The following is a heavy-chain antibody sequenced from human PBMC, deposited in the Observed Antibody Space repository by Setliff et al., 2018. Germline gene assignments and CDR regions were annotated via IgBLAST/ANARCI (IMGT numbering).Heavy chain of an antibody. CDR3: ARLWRRIQQIDY. CDR2: IYRSGST. Sequence: SETLSLTCAVSGYSISSGYYWGWIRQAPGKGLEWIASIYRSGSTYYNPSLKSRVTISVDTSKNQFSLKLSSVTAADTAVYYCARLWRRIQQIDYWGQGTLVTVSS. J-gene: IGHJ4*02. CDR1: GYSISSGYY. V-gene: IGHV4-38-2*01. D-gene: IGHD3-10*01.